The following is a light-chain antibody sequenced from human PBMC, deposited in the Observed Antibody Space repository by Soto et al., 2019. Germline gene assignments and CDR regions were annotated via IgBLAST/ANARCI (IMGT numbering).Light chain of an antibody. CDR3: QQYNSYSPT. CDR1: QDISNY. CDR2: KAS. J-gene: IGKJ1*01. V-gene: IGKV1-5*03. Sequence: DIQMTQSTSSLSASVGDRVTITCQASQDISNYLNWYQQKPGKAPKLLIYKASSLESGVPSRFSGSGSGTEFTLTISSLQPDDFATYYCQQYNSYSPTFGQGTKVDIK.